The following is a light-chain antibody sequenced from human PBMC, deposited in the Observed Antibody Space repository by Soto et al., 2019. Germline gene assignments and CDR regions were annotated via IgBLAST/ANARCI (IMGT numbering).Light chain of an antibody. J-gene: IGLJ1*01. CDR1: SSNIGSNY. CDR2: STN. V-gene: IGLV1-47*02. Sequence: QSVLTQPPSASGTPGQRVTISCSGSSSNIGSNYVYWYQQLPGTAPKLLIYSTNQRPSGVPDRFSGSKSGTSASLASSGLRSEDEADYYCTSYTSISTYVFGTGTKLTVL. CDR3: TSYTSISTYV.